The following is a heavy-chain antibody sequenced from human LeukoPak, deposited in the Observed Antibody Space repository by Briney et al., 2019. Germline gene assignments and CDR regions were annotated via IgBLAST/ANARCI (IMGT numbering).Heavy chain of an antibody. V-gene: IGHV3-23*01. CDR1: GFTFSSYA. CDR2: ISGSGGST. D-gene: IGHD2-2*01. CDR3: AKDLSGGYQLLWGDYYYYGMDV. J-gene: IGHJ6*02. Sequence: PGGSLRLSCAASGFTFSSYAMSWVRQAPGKGLEWVSAISGSGGSTYYADSVKGRFTISRDNSKNTLYLQMNSLRAEDTAVYYCAKDLSGGYQLLWGDYYYYGMDVWGQGTTVTVSS.